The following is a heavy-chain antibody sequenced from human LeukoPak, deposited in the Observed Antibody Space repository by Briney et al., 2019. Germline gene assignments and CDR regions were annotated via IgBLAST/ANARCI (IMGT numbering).Heavy chain of an antibody. Sequence: QPGGSLRLSCAASGFTFSSYWMTWVRKAPGKGLEWVANIQQDGSEKYYVDSAKGRFTISRDNAKNSLYLQMNSLTAEDTAVYYCARRGYGGGGYYFDYWGQGTLVTVSS. CDR3: ARRGYGGGGYYFDY. V-gene: IGHV3-7*01. CDR1: GFTFSSYW. CDR2: IQQDGSEK. D-gene: IGHD3-10*01. J-gene: IGHJ4*02.